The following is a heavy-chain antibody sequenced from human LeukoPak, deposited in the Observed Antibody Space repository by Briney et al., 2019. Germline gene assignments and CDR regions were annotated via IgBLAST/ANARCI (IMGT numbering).Heavy chain of an antibody. Sequence: ASVKVSCKASGYTFTSYDINWVRQATGQGLEWMGWMNPNSGNTGYAQKFQGRVTMTRNTSISTASMELSRLRSDDTAVYYCASSQRGVVPAASWFDPWGQGTLVTVSS. CDR2: MNPNSGNT. J-gene: IGHJ5*02. D-gene: IGHD2-2*01. V-gene: IGHV1-8*01. CDR1: GYTFTSYD. CDR3: ASSQRGVVPAASWFDP.